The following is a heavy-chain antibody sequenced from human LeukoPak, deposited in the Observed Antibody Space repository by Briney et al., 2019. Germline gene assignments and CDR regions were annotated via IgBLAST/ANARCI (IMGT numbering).Heavy chain of an antibody. V-gene: IGHV3-23*01. D-gene: IGHD2-2*01. J-gene: IGHJ5*02. CDR3: AKDSHCSSTSCYAPNWFDP. CDR2: ISGSGGST. Sequence: GGSLRLSCAASGFTFSGYAMSWVRQAPGKGLEWVSAISGSGGSTYYADSVKGRFTISRDNPKNTLYLQMNSLRAEDTAVYYCAKDSHCSSTSCYAPNWFDPWGQGTLVTVSS. CDR1: GFTFSGYA.